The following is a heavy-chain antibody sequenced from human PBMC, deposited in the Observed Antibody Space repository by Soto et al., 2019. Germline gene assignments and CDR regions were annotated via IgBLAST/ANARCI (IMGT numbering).Heavy chain of an antibody. J-gene: IGHJ4*01. V-gene: IGHV1-18*04. CDR3: ARVGFRYYDKHRELCSF. CDR2: ISAYNGDT. Sequence: ASVKPSCKASGYTFRSYGISWVRQAPGQGLEWVGWISAYNGDTHYAPKFQDRITLTTETSTDTAYMELRSLRLDDTAVYYCARVGFRYYDKHRELCSFRGRRSLV. D-gene: IGHD3-16*01. CDR1: GYTFRSYG.